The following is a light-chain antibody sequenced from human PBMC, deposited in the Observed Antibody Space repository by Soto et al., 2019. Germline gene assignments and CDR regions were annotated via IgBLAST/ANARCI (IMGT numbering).Light chain of an antibody. J-gene: IGKJ5*01. CDR1: QDVSTW. CDR2: AAS. V-gene: IGKV1-12*01. CDR3: QQGLSFPIT. Sequence: DIQMTQSPSSVSASVGDTVTITCRASQDVSTWLAWYQQRPGKAPNLLIYAASSLQIGVPSRFSGSGSGTDFTLTIAGLQPADFATYYCQQGLSFPITFGQGTRLDIK.